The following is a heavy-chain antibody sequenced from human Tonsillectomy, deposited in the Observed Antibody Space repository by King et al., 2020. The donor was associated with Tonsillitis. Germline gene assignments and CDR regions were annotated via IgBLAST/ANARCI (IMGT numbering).Heavy chain of an antibody. D-gene: IGHD2-2*02. CDR1: GYTLTESS. Sequence: QLVQSGAEVKKPGASVKVSCKVSGYTLTESSMHWVRQAPGKGLEWRGGFDPEDVETIYAQKFQGRVTMTEDTSTDTGYMELGSLRSEETAVYYCATRRNCSSSSCYTLAAFDIWGQGTMVTVSS. V-gene: IGHV1-24*01. CDR2: FDPEDVET. J-gene: IGHJ3*02. CDR3: ATRRNCSSSSCYTLAAFDI.